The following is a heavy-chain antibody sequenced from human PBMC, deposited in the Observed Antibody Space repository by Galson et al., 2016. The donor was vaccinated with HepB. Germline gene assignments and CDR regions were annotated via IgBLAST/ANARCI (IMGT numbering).Heavy chain of an antibody. CDR3: AKDPEYSAPPNC. CDR1: GFTFSSHS. J-gene: IGHJ4*02. Sequence: SLRLSCAASGFTFSSHSMHWVRQAPGKGLEWVSSIRFSSGDIYYADSLKGRFTISRDNAKNTLYLQMNSLRAADTAVFYCAKDPEYSAPPNCWGQGTLVIVSS. D-gene: IGHD5-12*01. CDR2: IRFSSGDI. V-gene: IGHV3-21*04.